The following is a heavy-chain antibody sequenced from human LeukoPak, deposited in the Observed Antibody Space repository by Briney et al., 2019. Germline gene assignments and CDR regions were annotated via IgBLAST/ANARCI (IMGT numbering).Heavy chain of an antibody. CDR1: GFTFSSYG. D-gene: IGHD2-21*02. CDR2: IRYDGSNK. J-gene: IGHJ4*02. V-gene: IGHV3-30*02. CDR3: VKDWRDESNCGGDCLQY. Sequence: PGGSLRLSCAASGFTFSSYGMHWVRQAPGKGLEWVAFIRYDGSNKYYADSVKGRFTISRDNSKNTLYLQMNSLRAEDTAVYYCVKDWRDESNCGGDCLQYWGQGTLVTVSS.